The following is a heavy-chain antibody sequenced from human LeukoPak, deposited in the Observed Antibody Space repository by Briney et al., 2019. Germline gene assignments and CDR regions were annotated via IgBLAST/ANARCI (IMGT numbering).Heavy chain of an antibody. CDR3: ARAPRTYIAAEGFDP. J-gene: IGHJ5*02. V-gene: IGHV1-8*01. D-gene: IGHD6-13*01. CDR2: MNPNSGNT. CDR1: GYTFTSYD. Sequence: ASVKVSCKASGYTFTSYDINWVQQATGQGLEWMGWMNPNSGNTGYAQKFQGRVTMTRNTSISTAYMELSSLRSEDTAVYYCARAPRTYIAAEGFDPWGQGTLVTVPS.